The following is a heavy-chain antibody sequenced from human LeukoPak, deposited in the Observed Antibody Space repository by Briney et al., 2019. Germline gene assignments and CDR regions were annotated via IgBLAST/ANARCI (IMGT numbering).Heavy chain of an antibody. D-gene: IGHD6-19*01. CDR2: MNPNSGNT. V-gene: IGHV1-8*01. J-gene: IGHJ4*02. Sequence: ASVKVSCKASGYTFTSYDINWVRQATGQGLEWMGWMNPNSGNTGYAQKFQGRVTMTRNTSISTAYMELSSLRSEDTAVYYCARVAYSSGWDFDYWGQGTLVTVSS. CDR3: ARVAYSSGWDFDY. CDR1: GYTFTSYD.